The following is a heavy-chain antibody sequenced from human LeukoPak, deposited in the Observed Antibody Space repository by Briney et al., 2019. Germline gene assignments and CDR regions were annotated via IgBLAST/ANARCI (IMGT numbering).Heavy chain of an antibody. CDR2: IYYSGST. J-gene: IGHJ4*02. Sequence: PSETLSLTCTVSGGSISSSSYYWGWFRQPPGKGLEGIGSIYYSGSTYYNPSLKSRVTISVDTSKNQFSLKLSSVTAADTAVYYCARRAYYASTNDYWGQGTLVTVFS. CDR1: GGSISSSSYY. D-gene: IGHD3-22*01. V-gene: IGHV4-39*01. CDR3: ARRAYYASTNDY.